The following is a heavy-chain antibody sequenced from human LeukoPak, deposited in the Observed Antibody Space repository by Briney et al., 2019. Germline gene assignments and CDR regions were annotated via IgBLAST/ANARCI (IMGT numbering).Heavy chain of an antibody. J-gene: IGHJ4*02. D-gene: IGHD6-13*01. V-gene: IGHV1-2*02. CDR2: INPNSGGT. CDR1: GFTFTGYS. Sequence: ASMKVSCKASGFTFTGYSVHWVRQAPGQGLEWMGWINPNSGGTKYALKFQGRVTMTRDTSISTAYMELSRLTSDDTAVYYCARDLSIAAPGTDFDYWGQGTLVTVSS. CDR3: ARDLSIAAPGTDFDY.